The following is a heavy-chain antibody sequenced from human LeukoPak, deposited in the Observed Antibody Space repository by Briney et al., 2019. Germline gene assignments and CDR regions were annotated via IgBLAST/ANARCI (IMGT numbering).Heavy chain of an antibody. CDR2: IWYDGSNK. CDR1: GFTFSSYG. CDR3: AKANNSPNHSNLDY. V-gene: IGHV3-33*06. D-gene: IGHD4-23*01. J-gene: IGHJ4*02. Sequence: GGSLRLSCAASGFTFSSYGMHWVRQAPGKGLERVAVIWYDGSNKYYADSVKGRFTISRDNSKNTLYLQMNSLRAEDTAVYYCAKANNSPNHSNLDYWGQGTLVTVSS.